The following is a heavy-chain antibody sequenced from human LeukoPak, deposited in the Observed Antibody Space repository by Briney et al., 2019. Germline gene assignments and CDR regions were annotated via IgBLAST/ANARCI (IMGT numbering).Heavy chain of an antibody. CDR1: GFTFSSYS. D-gene: IGHD2-15*01. J-gene: IGHJ5*02. Sequence: GGSLRLSCAASGFTFSSYSMNWVRQAPGKGLEWVSSISSSSSYIYYADSVKGRFTISRDNSKNTVYLQMNSLRAEDTAVYYCARWMADCSGGSCHGHWFDPWGQGTLVTVSS. CDR3: ARWMADCSGGSCHGHWFDP. CDR2: ISSSSSYI. V-gene: IGHV3-21*01.